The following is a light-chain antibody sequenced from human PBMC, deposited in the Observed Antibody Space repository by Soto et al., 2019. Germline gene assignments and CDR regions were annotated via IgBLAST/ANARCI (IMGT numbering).Light chain of an antibody. CDR3: QQYGSSVT. J-gene: IGKJ5*01. Sequence: IGLKQSPGTLSLTKGERATLSCRASQSVSSSYLAWYQQKPGQAPRLLIYGASSRATGIPDRFSGSGSGTDFTLTITRLEPDDFAVYYCQQYGSSVTFGQGTRLEIK. CDR1: QSVSSSY. CDR2: GAS. V-gene: IGKV3-20*01.